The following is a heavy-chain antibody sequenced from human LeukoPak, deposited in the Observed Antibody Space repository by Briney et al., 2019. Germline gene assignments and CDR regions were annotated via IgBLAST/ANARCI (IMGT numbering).Heavy chain of an antibody. CDR2: ISAYNGNT. V-gene: IGHV1-18*04. CDR3: ATTVTTYAFDI. CDR1: GNMFTSHY. J-gene: IGHJ3*02. D-gene: IGHD4-17*01. Sequence: ASVKVSCKTSGNMFTSHYMHWVRQAPGQGLEWMGWISAYNGNTNYAQKLQGRVTMTTDTSTSTAYMELRSLRSDDTAVYYCATTVTTYAFDIWGQGTMVTVSS.